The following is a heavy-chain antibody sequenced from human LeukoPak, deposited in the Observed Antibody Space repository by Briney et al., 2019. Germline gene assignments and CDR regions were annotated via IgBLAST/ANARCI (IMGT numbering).Heavy chain of an antibody. Sequence: SETLSLTCTVSGYSISSGYYWGWIRQPPGKGLEWIGSIYHSGSTYYNPSLKSRVTISVDTSKNQFSLKLSSVTAADTAVYYCARDAPIGPSSSWYWFDPWGQGTLVTVSS. D-gene: IGHD6-13*01. CDR2: IYHSGST. CDR1: GYSISSGYY. J-gene: IGHJ5*02. CDR3: ARDAPIGPSSSWYWFDP. V-gene: IGHV4-38-2*02.